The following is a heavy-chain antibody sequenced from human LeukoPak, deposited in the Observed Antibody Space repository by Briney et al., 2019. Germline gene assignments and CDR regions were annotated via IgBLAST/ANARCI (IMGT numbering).Heavy chain of an antibody. CDR3: AKASSPLGYFDY. CDR2: ISGSDGST. CDR1: GFTFSSYA. Sequence: HPGGSLRLSCAASGFTFSSYAMSWVRQAPGKGLEWVSGISGSDGSTYYAGSVKGRFTISRDDSKNTLFLQLTSLRAEDTAVYYCAKASSPLGYFDYWGQGILVTVSS. D-gene: IGHD6-13*01. V-gene: IGHV3-23*01. J-gene: IGHJ4*02.